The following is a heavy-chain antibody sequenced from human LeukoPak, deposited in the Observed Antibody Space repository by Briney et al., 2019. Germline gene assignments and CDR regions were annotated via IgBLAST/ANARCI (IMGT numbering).Heavy chain of an antibody. CDR3: ARDGYYGSGSYYGLNWFDP. CDR2: IYTSGST. J-gene: IGHJ5*02. D-gene: IGHD3-10*01. CDR1: GGSISSGSYY. V-gene: IGHV4-61*02. Sequence: SETLSLTCTVSGGSISSGSYYWSWIRQPAGKGLEWIGRIYTSGSTNYNPSLKSRVTISVDTSKNQFSLKLSSVTAADTAVYYCARDGYYGSGSYYGLNWFDPWGQGTLVTVSS.